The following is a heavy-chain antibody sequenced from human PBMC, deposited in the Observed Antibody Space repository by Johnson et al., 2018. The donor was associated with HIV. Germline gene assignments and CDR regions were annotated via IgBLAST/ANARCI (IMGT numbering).Heavy chain of an antibody. J-gene: IGHJ3*02. CDR1: GFTFSSYA. Sequence: QVQLVESGGGVVQPGGSLRLSCAASGFTFSSYAMHWVRQAPGKGLEWVAVISYDGSNKYYADSVKGRFTISRDNSKNTLYLQMNSLRAEDTAGYYCATWKDYGDYSGRAGDAFEIWGKGTMVTVSS. V-gene: IGHV3-30*04. CDR2: ISYDGSNK. CDR3: ATWKDYGDYSGRAGDAFEI. D-gene: IGHD4-17*01.